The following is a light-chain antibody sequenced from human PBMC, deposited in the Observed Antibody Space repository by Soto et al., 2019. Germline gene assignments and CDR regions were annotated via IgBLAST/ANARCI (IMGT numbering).Light chain of an antibody. Sequence: QSVLTQPASVSGSPGQSITIPCTGTSSDVGGYDYVSWYQQHPGKAPKLMIYGVSYRPSGVSNRFSGSKSGDTASLTISGLQAEDEADYYCNSYSSSCSYVFGTGTKVTVL. CDR2: GVS. CDR1: SSDVGGYDY. J-gene: IGLJ1*01. CDR3: NSYSSSCSYV. V-gene: IGLV2-14*03.